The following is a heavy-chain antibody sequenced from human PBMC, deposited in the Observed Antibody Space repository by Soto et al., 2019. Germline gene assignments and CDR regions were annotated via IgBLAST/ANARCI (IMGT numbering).Heavy chain of an antibody. J-gene: IGHJ4*02. CDR1: GFTFTRYS. CDR2: ISSTTTYI. Sequence: EVQLVESGGGLVKPGGSLRLSCAASGFTFTRYSMNWVRQAPGKGLEWVSSISSTTTYIYYGDSMKGRFTISRDNAKNSQYLEMNSLRAEDTAVYYCARESEDLTSNFDYWGQGTLVTVSS. CDR3: ARESEDLTSNFDY. V-gene: IGHV3-21*06.